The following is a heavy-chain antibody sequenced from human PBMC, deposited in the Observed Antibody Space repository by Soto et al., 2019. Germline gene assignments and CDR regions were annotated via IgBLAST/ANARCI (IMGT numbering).Heavy chain of an antibody. Sequence: GGSLRLSCAASGFTFSSYGMHWVRQAPGKGLEWVAGISYDGSNKYYADSVKGRFTISRDNSKNTLYLQMNSLRAEDTAVYYCAKGAEYSSSSGYYYYGMDVWGQGTTVTVSS. CDR3: AKGAEYSSSSGYYYYGMDV. CDR2: ISYDGSNK. J-gene: IGHJ6*02. CDR1: GFTFSSYG. D-gene: IGHD6-6*01. V-gene: IGHV3-30*18.